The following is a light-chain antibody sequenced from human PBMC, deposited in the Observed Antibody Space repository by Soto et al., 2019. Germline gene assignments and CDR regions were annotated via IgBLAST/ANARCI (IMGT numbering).Light chain of an antibody. CDR2: GAS. Sequence: AIQMTQSPSSFSASPGDRVTITCRASQGISSYLAWYQQKPGKAPKLLIFGASTLQSGVPSRFSGSGSGTEFTLTISSLQPEDFATYYCQQLNIYSLFTFGPGTKVDI. J-gene: IGKJ3*01. V-gene: IGKV1-8*01. CDR3: QQLNIYSLFT. CDR1: QGISSY.